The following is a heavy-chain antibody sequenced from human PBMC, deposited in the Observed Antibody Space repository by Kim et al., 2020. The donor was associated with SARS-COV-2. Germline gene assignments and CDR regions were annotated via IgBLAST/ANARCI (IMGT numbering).Heavy chain of an antibody. Sequence: SETLSLTCTVSGGSISSSSYYWGWIRQPPGKGLEWIGSIYYSGSTYYNPSLKSRVTISVDTSKNQFSLKLSSVTAADTAVYYCASQSISSSWNLAYYYYGMDVWGQGTTVTASS. V-gene: IGHV4-39*01. D-gene: IGHD6-13*01. CDR1: GGSISSSSYY. J-gene: IGHJ6*02. CDR3: ASQSISSSWNLAYYYYGMDV. CDR2: IYYSGST.